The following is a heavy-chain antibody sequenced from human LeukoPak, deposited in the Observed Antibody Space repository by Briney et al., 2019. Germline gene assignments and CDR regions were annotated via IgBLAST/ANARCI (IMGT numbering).Heavy chain of an antibody. D-gene: IGHD3-9*01. V-gene: IGHV3-43*01. Sequence: PGGSLRLSCRGSGFTFKDYTFHWVRQTLGKGLQWISLVTWNGDQSYYVDSVEGRFTISRDNNNHSLFLQMNNLRPEDSGLYFCAKGRGATLNGAIDVWGQGTLVTVSS. J-gene: IGHJ3*01. CDR2: VTWNGDQS. CDR1: GFTFKDYT. CDR3: AKGRGATLNGAIDV.